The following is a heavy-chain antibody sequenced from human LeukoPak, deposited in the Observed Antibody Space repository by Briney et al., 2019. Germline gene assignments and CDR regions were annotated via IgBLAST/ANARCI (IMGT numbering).Heavy chain of an antibody. CDR1: GFTFSSYS. D-gene: IGHD1-26*01. V-gene: IGHV3-21*01. CDR3: ARDLHRGSYYGNSYSY. Sequence: GGSLRLSCAASGFTFSSYSMNWVRQAPGKGLEWVSSISSSSSYIYYADSLKGRFTISRDNAKNSLYLQMNSLRAEDTAVYYCARDLHRGSYYGNSYSYWGQGTLVTVSS. CDR2: ISSSSSYI. J-gene: IGHJ4*02.